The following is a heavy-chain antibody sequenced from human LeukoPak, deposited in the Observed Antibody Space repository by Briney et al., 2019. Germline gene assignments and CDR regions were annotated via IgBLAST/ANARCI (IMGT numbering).Heavy chain of an antibody. CDR1: GGSISSSSYY. Sequence: SETLSLTCTVSGGSISSSSYYWGWIRQPPGKGLEWIGSIYYSGSTYYNPSLKSRVTISVDTSKNQFSLKLSSVTATDTAVYYCASSGYCSSTSCYTFGYWGQGTLVTVSS. J-gene: IGHJ4*02. D-gene: IGHD2-2*02. CDR3: ASSGYCSSTSCYTFGY. CDR2: IYYSGST. V-gene: IGHV4-39*01.